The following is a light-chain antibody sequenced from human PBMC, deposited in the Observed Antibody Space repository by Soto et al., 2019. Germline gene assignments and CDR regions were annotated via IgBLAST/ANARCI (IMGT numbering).Light chain of an antibody. CDR1: HSVLDSSNNRNY. CDR2: WAS. V-gene: IGKV4-1*01. CDR3: QQYYTNSWS. Sequence: DIVMTQSPGSLAVSLGEGATINFKSSHSVLDSSNNRNYLAWYQQKPGQPPKXXIYWASTRESGVPDRFSGSGYGTDFNLTISSLQPEDVAVYYCQQYYTNSWSFGQGTKVDIK. J-gene: IGKJ1*01.